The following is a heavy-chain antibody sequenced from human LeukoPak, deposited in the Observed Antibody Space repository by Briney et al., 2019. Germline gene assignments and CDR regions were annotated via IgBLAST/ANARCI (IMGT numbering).Heavy chain of an antibody. D-gene: IGHD6-19*01. V-gene: IGHV4-30-4*01. CDR3: ARDRRSSGWSEFDY. Sequence: SETLSLTCTVSGGSISSGDYYWSWIRQPPGKGLEWIGYIYYSGSTYYNLSLKSRVTISVDTSKNQFSLKLSSVTAADTAVYYCARDRRSSGWSEFDYWGQGTLVTVSS. J-gene: IGHJ4*02. CDR1: GGSISSGDYY. CDR2: IYYSGST.